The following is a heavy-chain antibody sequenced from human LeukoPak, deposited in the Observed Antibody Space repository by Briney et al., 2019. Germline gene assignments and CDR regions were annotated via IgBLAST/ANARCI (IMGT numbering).Heavy chain of an antibody. CDR2: INWNGGST. CDR3: AGGDRNGWYFDY. J-gene: IGHJ4*02. CDR1: GFTFYDHG. D-gene: IGHD6-19*01. Sequence: GGSLRLSCAASGFTFYDHGMSWVRQAPGKGLGWVSGINWNGGSTGYADSVRGRFTISRDNAKNSLYLQMNSLRAEDTALYYCAGGDRNGWYFDYWGQGTLVTVSS. V-gene: IGHV3-20*04.